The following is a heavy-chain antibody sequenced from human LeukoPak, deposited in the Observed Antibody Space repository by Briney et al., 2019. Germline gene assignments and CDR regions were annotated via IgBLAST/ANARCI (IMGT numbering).Heavy chain of an antibody. D-gene: IGHD3-10*01. CDR2: VNPSGGNT. V-gene: IGHV3-23*01. CDR3: AKLPGVTAY. J-gene: IGHJ4*02. Sequence: GGSLRLSCAVSGFTFSSYAMAWVRQAPGKGLEWVSTVNPSGGNTYYADSVKGRFTIARDNSNDTLYVQMKRLRAEDTAIYYCAKLPGVTAYWGVGTLVTVSS. CDR1: GFTFSSYA.